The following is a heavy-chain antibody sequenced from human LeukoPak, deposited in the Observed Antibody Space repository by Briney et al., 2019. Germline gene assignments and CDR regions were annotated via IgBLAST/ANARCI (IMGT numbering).Heavy chain of an antibody. D-gene: IGHD3-10*01. CDR1: GGSISSGGYY. CDR2: IYYSGST. Sequence: PSQTLSLTCTVSGGSISSGGYYWSWIRQHPGKGLGWIGYIYYSGSTYYNPSLKSRVTISVDTSKNQFSLKLSSVTAADTAVYYCARGRRIMVRGAFYFQHWGQGTLVTVSS. CDR3: ARGRRIMVRGAFYFQH. J-gene: IGHJ1*01. V-gene: IGHV4-31*03.